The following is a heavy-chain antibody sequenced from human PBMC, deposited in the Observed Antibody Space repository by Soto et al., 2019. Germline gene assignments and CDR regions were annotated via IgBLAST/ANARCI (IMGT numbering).Heavy chain of an antibody. CDR3: ARSPVRFYYGSGSYYQFDY. J-gene: IGHJ4*02. V-gene: IGHV4-59*01. CDR2: IYYSGST. CDR1: GGALSSYY. D-gene: IGHD3-10*01. Sequence: SETLSLTCTVSGGALSSYYWSWIRQPPGEGLEWIGYIYYSGSTNYNPSLKSRVTISVDTSKNQFSLKLSSVTAADTAVYYCARSPVRFYYGSGSYYQFDYWGQGTLVTVSS.